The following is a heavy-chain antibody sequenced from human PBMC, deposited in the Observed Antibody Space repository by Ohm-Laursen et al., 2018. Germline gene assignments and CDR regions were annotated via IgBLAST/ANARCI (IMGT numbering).Heavy chain of an antibody. J-gene: IGHJ4*02. Sequence: SLRLSCTASGFTFSSYSMNWVRQAPGKGLEWVSSISSSSSYIYYADSVKGRFTISRDNAKNSLYLQMNSLRAEDTAVYYCARDKGETMSPYWGQGTLVTVSS. V-gene: IGHV3-21*01. CDR1: GFTFSSYS. CDR3: ARDKGETMSPY. D-gene: IGHD1-14*01. CDR2: ISSSSSYI.